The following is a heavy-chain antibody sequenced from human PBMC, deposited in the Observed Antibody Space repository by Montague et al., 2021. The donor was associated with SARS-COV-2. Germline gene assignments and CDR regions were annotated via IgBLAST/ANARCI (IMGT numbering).Heavy chain of an antibody. J-gene: IGHJ4*02. D-gene: IGHD3-22*01. CDR3: AKTPIVVVITGYFDY. CDR1: GFTFGSYA. CDR2: ISGSGGST. V-gene: IGHV3-23*01. Sequence: SLRLSCAASGFTFGSYAMSWVRQAPGKGLEWVSAISGSGGSTYYADSVKGRFTISRDNSKNTLYPQMNSLRAEDTAVYYCAKTPIVVVITGYFDYWGQGTLVTVSS.